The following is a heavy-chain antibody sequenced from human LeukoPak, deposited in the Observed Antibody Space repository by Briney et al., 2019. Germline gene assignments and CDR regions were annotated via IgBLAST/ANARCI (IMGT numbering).Heavy chain of an antibody. CDR2: IYYSGST. CDR1: GGSISRYY. V-gene: IGHV4-59*01. Sequence: PSETLSLTCTVSGGSISRYYWSWIRQPPGEGLEWIGYIYYSGSTNYNPSLKSRVTISVDTSKNQFSLKLSSVTAADTAVYYCARGTIVRGRVFDPWGQGTLVTVSS. J-gene: IGHJ5*02. D-gene: IGHD3-10*01. CDR3: ARGTIVRGRVFDP.